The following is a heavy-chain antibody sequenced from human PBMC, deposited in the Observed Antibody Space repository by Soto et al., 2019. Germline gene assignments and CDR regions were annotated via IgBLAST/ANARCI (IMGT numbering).Heavy chain of an antibody. CDR2: ISYDGSNK. CDR3: ARDPLAVERPY. J-gene: IGHJ4*02. CDR1: GFTLSNYA. Sequence: SLRLSCAASGFTLSNYAMHWVRQAPGKGLEWVAVISYDGSNKYYADSVKGRFTISRDNSKNTLYLQMNSLRAEDTAVYYCARDPLAVERPYWGQGTLVTVSS. V-gene: IGHV3-30-3*01. D-gene: IGHD6-19*01.